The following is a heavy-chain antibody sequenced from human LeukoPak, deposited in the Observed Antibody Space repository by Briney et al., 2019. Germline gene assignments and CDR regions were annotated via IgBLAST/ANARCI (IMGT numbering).Heavy chain of an antibody. D-gene: IGHD3-10*01. Sequence: SETLFLTCTVSGDSISTSSYYWGWIRQPPGKGLEWLGSIYYSGSTYYNPSLRDRVTMSLDTSNNQFSLDLSSVTATDTAVYYCARHGKTWFGEYPRPYKWFDLWGQGTLVSVSS. CDR3: ARHGKTWFGEYPRPYKWFDL. J-gene: IGHJ5*02. CDR1: GDSISTSSYY. V-gene: IGHV4-39*07. CDR2: IYYSGST.